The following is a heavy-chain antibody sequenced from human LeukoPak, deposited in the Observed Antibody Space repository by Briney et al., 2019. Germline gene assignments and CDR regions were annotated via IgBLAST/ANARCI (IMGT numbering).Heavy chain of an antibody. D-gene: IGHD6-13*01. V-gene: IGHV3-48*03. CDR3: ARADVGAAAGTRIDY. CDR1: GFTFSSYE. CDR2: ISSSGSTI. Sequence: GGSLRLSCAASGFTFSSYEMNWVRQAPGKGLEWVSYISSSGSTIYYADSVKGRFTISRDNAKNSLYLQMNSLRAEDTAVYYCARADVGAAAGTRIDYWGQGTLVTVSS. J-gene: IGHJ4*02.